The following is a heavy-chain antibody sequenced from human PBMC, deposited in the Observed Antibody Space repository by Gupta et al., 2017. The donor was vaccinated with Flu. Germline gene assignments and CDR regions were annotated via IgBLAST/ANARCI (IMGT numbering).Heavy chain of an antibody. D-gene: IGHD1-26*01. Sequence: EVQLVESGGGLVQPGGSLRLSCAASGFTFKDHFMDWVRQATGKGPEGVGRSRKKVNSKNKEEGEKVKGRFVKARDNTKKEKDKKMESLKTEDAAVDYCAGNNTVGGRNEVMGDWGQGTTVTVSS. CDR2: SRKKVNSKNK. CDR3: AGNNTVGGRNEVMGD. V-gene: IGHV3-72*01. CDR1: GFTFKDHF. J-gene: IGHJ6*02.